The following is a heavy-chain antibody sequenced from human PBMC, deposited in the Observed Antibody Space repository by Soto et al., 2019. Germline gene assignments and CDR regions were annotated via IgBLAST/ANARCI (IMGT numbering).Heavy chain of an antibody. CDR2: ISSSSSYI. D-gene: IGHD2-2*01. Sequence: PGGSLRLSCAASGLTFSSYSMNWVRQAPGKGLEWVSSISSSSSYIYYADSVKGRFTISRDNAKNSLYLQMNSLRAEDTAVYYCARDSHASGDAFDIWGQGTMVTVSS. CDR1: GLTFSSYS. J-gene: IGHJ3*02. CDR3: ARDSHASGDAFDI. V-gene: IGHV3-21*01.